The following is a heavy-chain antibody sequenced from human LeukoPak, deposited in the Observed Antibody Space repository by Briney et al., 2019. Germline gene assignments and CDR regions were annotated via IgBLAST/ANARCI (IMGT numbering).Heavy chain of an antibody. D-gene: IGHD6-19*01. V-gene: IGHV3-20*04. Sequence: GGSLRLSCAASGFTFDDYGMSWVRHAPGKGREWVSGINWNGGSTGYADSVKGRFTISRDNAKNSLYLQMNSLRAEDTALYYCARTNSSGWYFDYWGQGTLVTVSS. CDR1: GFTFDDYG. CDR2: INWNGGST. J-gene: IGHJ4*02. CDR3: ARTNSSGWYFDY.